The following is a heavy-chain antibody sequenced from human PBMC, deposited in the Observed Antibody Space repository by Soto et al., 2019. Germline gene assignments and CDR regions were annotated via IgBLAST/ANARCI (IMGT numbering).Heavy chain of an antibody. CDR3: ASAPSDQNPLLRGVITYGMDV. D-gene: IGHD3-10*01. V-gene: IGHV4-31*03. CDR2: IYYSGST. CDR1: CGSISSGGYY. Sequence: QVQLQESGPGLVKPSQTLSLTCTVSCGSISSGGYYWSWIRQHPGKGLDWIGYIYYSGSTYYNPSPKRGITISVDTSRNQYSPKLSSVPAADTAVYYCASAPSDQNPLLRGVITYGMDVWGQGTTVTVSS. J-gene: IGHJ6*02.